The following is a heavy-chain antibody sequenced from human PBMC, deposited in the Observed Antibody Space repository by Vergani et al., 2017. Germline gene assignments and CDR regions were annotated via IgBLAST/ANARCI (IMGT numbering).Heavy chain of an antibody. CDR1: GFTLSNYD. J-gene: IGHJ4*02. CDR2: IQFDGSNQ. Sequence: VQLVESGGGVVQRGGSLRLSCATSGFTLSNYDMQWIRQGPGKGLEFVAFIQFDGSNQYYADSVKGGFTLSRDFSKNTLYLQMISLRTDDTATYYCAKHFRGWGIDYWGQGTQVIVSS. CDR3: AKHFRGWGIDY. D-gene: IGHD3-16*01. V-gene: IGHV3-30*02.